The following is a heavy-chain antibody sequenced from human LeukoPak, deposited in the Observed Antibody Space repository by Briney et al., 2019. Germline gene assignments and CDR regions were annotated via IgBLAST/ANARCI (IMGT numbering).Heavy chain of an antibody. CDR1: GFTLSSYS. V-gene: IGHV3-21*01. CDR3: ARDVHYDSSGYYFRNDAFDI. Sequence: GGSLGLSCAASGFTLSSYSMNWVRQAPGKGLEWVSSISSSSRYIYYGDSVKGRFTISRDNAKNSLCLQMNSLRAEDTAVYYCARDVHYDSSGYYFRNDAFDIWGQGTMVTVSS. D-gene: IGHD3-22*01. CDR2: ISSSSRYI. J-gene: IGHJ3*02.